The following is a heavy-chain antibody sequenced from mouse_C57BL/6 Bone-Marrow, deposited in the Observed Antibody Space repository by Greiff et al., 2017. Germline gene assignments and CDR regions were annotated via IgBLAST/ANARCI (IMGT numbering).Heavy chain of an antibody. Sequence: QVQLQQSGPELVKPGASVKISCKASGYTFTDYYINWVKQRPGQGLEWIGWLYPGSGNTKYNEKFKGKATLTVDTSSSTAYMQLSSLTSEDSAVYFCARSETAQIAYWGQGTLVTVSA. V-gene: IGHV1-84*01. CDR3: ARSETAQIAY. D-gene: IGHD3-2*02. J-gene: IGHJ3*01. CDR1: GYTFTDYY. CDR2: LYPGSGNT.